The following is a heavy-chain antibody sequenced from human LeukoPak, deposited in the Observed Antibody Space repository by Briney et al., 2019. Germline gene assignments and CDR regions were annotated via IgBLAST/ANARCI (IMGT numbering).Heavy chain of an antibody. CDR3: ARDLRYFSL. D-gene: IGHD3-9*01. V-gene: IGHV4-38-2*02. J-gene: IGHJ4*02. CDR1: GYSISSGYY. CDR2: LYLSGST. Sequence: SVTLSLTCTVSGYSISSGYYWGWIRQPPGKGLEWIGSLYLSGSTYYNPSLKSRVTISTDTSKNQFSLKLSSVTAADTAVYYCARDLRYFSLWGQGTLVTVSS.